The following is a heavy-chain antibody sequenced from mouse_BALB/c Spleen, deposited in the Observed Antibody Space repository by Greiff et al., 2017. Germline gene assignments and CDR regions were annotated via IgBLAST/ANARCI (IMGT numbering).Heavy chain of an antibody. CDR1: GYTFNSYW. CDR2: IYPSDSYT. J-gene: IGHJ4*01. V-gene: IGHV1-69*02. Sequence: VQLQQSGAELVRPGASVKLSCKASGYTFNSYWINWVKQRPGQGLEWIGNIYPSDSYTNYNPKFKDKATLTVDKSSSTAYMQLSSPTSEDSAVYYCTRYYYGYYAMDYWGQGNSVTVSS. CDR3: TRYYYGYYAMDY. D-gene: IGHD1-1*01.